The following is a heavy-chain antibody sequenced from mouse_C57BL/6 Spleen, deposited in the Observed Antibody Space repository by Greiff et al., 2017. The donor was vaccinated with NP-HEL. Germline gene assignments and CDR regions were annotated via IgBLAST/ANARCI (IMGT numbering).Heavy chain of an antibody. J-gene: IGHJ4*01. CDR2: IYPGDGDT. V-gene: IGHV1-82*01. CDR1: GYAFSSSW. D-gene: IGHD1-1*01. Sequence: VQLQESGPELVKPGASVKISCKASGYAFSSSWMNWVKQRPGKGLEWIGRIYPGDGDTNYNGKFKGKATLTADKSSSTAYMQLSSLTSEDSAVYFCVVYDYYAMDYWGQGTSVTVSS. CDR3: VVYDYYAMDY.